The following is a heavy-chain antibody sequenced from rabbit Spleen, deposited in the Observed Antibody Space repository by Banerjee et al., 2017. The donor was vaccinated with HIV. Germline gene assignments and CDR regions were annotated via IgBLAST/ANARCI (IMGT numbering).Heavy chain of an antibody. CDR3: ARDTGTSFSTYGLDL. J-gene: IGHJ6*01. CDR2: IYAGTSGNT. CDR1: EFSFNSGYD. V-gene: IGHV1S40*01. D-gene: IGHD8-1*01. Sequence: QSLEESGGGLVKPGASLILTCKASEFSFNSGYDMCWVRQAPGKGLEWIACIYAGTSGNTYSATWAKGRFTISKTSSTTVTLQMTSLTAADTATYFCARDTGTSFSTYGLDLWGPGTLVT.